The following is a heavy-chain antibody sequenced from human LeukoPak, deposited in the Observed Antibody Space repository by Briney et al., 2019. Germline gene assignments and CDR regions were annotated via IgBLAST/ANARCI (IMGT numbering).Heavy chain of an antibody. CDR2: ISSGSSYI. Sequence: GGSRRLSCAASGFTFSSYSMNWVRQAPGNGLEWVSSISSGSSYIYYADSVKGRFTISRDNAKNSLYLQMNSLRAEDTAVYYCARSIGMVRGSRGRAFDIWGQGTMVTVSS. V-gene: IGHV3-21*01. J-gene: IGHJ3*02. CDR3: ARSIGMVRGSRGRAFDI. CDR1: GFTFSSYS. D-gene: IGHD3-10*01.